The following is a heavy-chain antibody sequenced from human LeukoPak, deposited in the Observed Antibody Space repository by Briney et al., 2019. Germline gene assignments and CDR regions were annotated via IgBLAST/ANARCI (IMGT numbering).Heavy chain of an antibody. D-gene: IGHD2-15*01. Sequence: ASVKVSCKASGYTFTSYYMHWVRQAPGQGLEWMGIINPSGGSTSYAQKFQGRVTMTRDTSTSTVYMELSSLRSEDTAVYYCARGLGYCSGGSCYSYYYYGMDVWGKGTTVTVSS. V-gene: IGHV1-46*01. CDR2: INPSGGST. J-gene: IGHJ6*04. CDR1: GYTFTSYY. CDR3: ARGLGYCSGGSCYSYYYYGMDV.